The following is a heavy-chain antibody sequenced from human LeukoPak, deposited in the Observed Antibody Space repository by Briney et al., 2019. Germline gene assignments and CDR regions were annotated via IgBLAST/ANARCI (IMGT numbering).Heavy chain of an antibody. J-gene: IGHJ4*02. CDR3: AKEVTRDPYYFDS. D-gene: IGHD4-11*01. CDR1: GDSISSHY. Sequence: SETLSLTCTVSGDSISSHYWSWIRQPLGKGLEWIGYIYYSGITNYHPSLKSRVTISVDTSKNQFSLKLSSVTAADTAVYYCAKEVTRDPYYFDSWGQGTLVTVSS. V-gene: IGHV4-59*11. CDR2: IYYSGIT.